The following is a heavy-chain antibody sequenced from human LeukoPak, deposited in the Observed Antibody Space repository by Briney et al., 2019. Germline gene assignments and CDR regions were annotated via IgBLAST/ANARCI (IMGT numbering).Heavy chain of an antibody. CDR1: GGSISSYY. Sequence: SETLSLTCTVSGGSISSYYWSWIRQPAGKGLEWIGRIYTSGSTNYNPSLKSRVTISVYTSKNQFSLKLSSVTAADTAVYYWARQIEDWSDPWGQGTLVTVSS. CDR3: ARQIEDWSDP. J-gene: IGHJ5*02. CDR2: IYTSGST. V-gene: IGHV4-4*07.